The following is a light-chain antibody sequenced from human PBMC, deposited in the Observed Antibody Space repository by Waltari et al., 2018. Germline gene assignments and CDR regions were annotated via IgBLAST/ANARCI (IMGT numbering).Light chain of an antibody. CDR3: SSYTTSSAPGV. CDR2: ELS. CDR1: DSDVGAYDF. Sequence: QSALTQPASVSGSPGQSITISCSGTDSDVGAYDFVSWYQQHPGKAPHLIIYELSNRPSGISNRFSASKSGNTASLTISGRQAEDEADDYCSSYTTSSAPGVFGTGTRVTVL. V-gene: IGLV2-14*01. J-gene: IGLJ1*01.